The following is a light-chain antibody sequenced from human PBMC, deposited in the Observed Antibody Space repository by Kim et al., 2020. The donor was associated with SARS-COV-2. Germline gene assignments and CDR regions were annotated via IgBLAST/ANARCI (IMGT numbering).Light chain of an antibody. CDR2: LNSDGSH. J-gene: IGLJ2*01. V-gene: IGLV4-69*01. CDR3: QTWSTGILV. Sequence: QPVLTQSPSASASLGASVKLTCTLSSGHSTYAIAWHQQQPEKGPRYLMKLNSDGSHSKGDGIPDRFSGSSSGAERYLTISSLQSDDEADYYCQTWSTGILVFGGGTQLTVL. CDR1: SGHSTYA.